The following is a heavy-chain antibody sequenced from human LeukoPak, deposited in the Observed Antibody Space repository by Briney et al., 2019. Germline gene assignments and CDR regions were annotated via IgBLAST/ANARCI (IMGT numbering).Heavy chain of an antibody. CDR1: GFTFSSYE. J-gene: IGHJ4*02. V-gene: IGHV3-48*03. D-gene: IGHD3-10*01. CDR2: ISTSGSST. CDR3: ANLWFGELLQMWDY. Sequence: GGSLRLSCATSGFTFSSYEMNWVRQAPGKGLEWISYISTSGSSTYYADSVKGRFTISRDNSKNTLYLQMNSLRAEDTAVYYCANLWFGELLQMWDYWGQGTLVTVSS.